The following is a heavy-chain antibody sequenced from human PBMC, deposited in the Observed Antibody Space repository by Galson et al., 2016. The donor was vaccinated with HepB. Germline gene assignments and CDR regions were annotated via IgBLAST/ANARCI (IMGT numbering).Heavy chain of an antibody. Sequence: LSLTFTVSGDSISSGDYYWSWIRQHPGKGLEWIGSIYYSGNTHYKPSLKSRVTISVDTSKNQFSLRLTSVTAADTAVYYCARVKGVGMTTVNTLDYWGQGTLVTVSS. CDR2: IYYSGNT. J-gene: IGHJ4*02. CDR1: GDSISSGDYY. D-gene: IGHD4-17*01. V-gene: IGHV4-31*03. CDR3: ARVKGVGMTTVNTLDY.